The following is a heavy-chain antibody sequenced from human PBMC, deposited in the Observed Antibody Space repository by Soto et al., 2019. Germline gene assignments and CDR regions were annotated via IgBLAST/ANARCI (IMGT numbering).Heavy chain of an antibody. CDR3: ARVTYYYDSSGPKPDGNAFDI. CDR2: IYYSGST. V-gene: IGHV4-30-4*01. D-gene: IGHD3-22*01. Sequence: SETLSLTCTVSGGSISSGDYYWSWIRQPPGKGLEWIGYIYYSGSTYYNPSLKSRVTISVDTSKNQFSLKLSSVTAADTAVYYWARVTYYYDSSGPKPDGNAFDIWGQGTMVTVSS. J-gene: IGHJ3*02. CDR1: GGSISSGDYY.